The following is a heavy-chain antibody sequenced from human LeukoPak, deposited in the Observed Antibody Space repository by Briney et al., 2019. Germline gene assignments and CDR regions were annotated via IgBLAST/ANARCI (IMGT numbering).Heavy chain of an antibody. J-gene: IGHJ3*02. D-gene: IGHD4-17*01. CDR2: IGTGTDT. CDR3: ARDRRADYGRNDDAFDI. CDR1: GFTFYNYD. Sequence: GGSLRLSCAASGFTFYNYDMHWVRQAPGKGLEWVSHIGTGTDTHYSGSVRGRFTISRENAKNSLYLHMNSLRAGDTAIYYCARDRRADYGRNDDAFDIWGQGTMVT. V-gene: IGHV3-13*01.